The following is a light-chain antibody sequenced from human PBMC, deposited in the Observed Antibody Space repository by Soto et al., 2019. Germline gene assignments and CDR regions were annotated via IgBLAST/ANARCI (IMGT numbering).Light chain of an antibody. Sequence: EIVLTQSPATLSLSPGERATLSCRSSQIVSSYLAWYQQKPGQAPRLLIYDASNRATGIPARFSGSGSGTDFTLTISSLEPEDFAVYYCQQRSNWPLITFGQGTRLEI. CDR2: DAS. CDR3: QQRSNWPLIT. V-gene: IGKV3-11*01. CDR1: QIVSSY. J-gene: IGKJ5*01.